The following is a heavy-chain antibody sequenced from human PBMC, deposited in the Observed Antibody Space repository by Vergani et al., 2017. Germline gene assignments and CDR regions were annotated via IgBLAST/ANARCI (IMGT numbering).Heavy chain of an antibody. V-gene: IGHV3-11*04. CDR2: ISPGASTV. D-gene: IGHD6-13*01. Sequence: LEESGGGSVKPGGSLRLSCAASGFKFSDHYMSWIRQAPGKGLEWVSHISPGASTVSYTDSVTGRFTVSRDNDNNSLTLDMTTLRVEDTAVYYCARDLFSSSSWYLQGAFDIWGQGTMVTVSS. CDR1: GFKFSDHY. J-gene: IGHJ3*02. CDR3: ARDLFSSSSWYLQGAFDI.